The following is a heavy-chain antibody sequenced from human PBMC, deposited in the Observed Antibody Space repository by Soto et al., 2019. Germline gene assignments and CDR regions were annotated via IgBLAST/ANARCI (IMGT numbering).Heavy chain of an antibody. CDR1: GGSFSDYY. J-gene: IGHJ6*02. CDR2: INHSGNT. Sequence: PSETLSLTCAVYGGSFSDYYWSWIRQPPGKGLEWIGEINHSGNTNYNPSLKSRVTISVDTSKNQFSLKLNSVTAADTAVYYCAKHHSGYIYGQPPVVSHIDYGMDVWGQGTTVTVSS. CDR3: AKHHSGYIYGQPPVVSHIDYGMDV. D-gene: IGHD5-18*01. V-gene: IGHV4-34*01.